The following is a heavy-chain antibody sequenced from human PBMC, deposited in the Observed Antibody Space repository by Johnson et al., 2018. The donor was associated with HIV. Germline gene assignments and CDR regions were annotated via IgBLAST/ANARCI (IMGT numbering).Heavy chain of an antibody. Sequence: QEQLVESGGGVVKPGESLRLSCAASGFIFSDYYMTWIRQAPGKGLEWISYISSSGATIYYADSVKGRFTISRDNSKSSLYLQMNSLRAEDRAVYDCARVKGGTGGVCSALGAFDIWGQGTMVTVSS. CDR2: ISSSGATI. CDR1: GFIFSDYY. D-gene: IGHD2-8*02. V-gene: IGHV3-11*04. J-gene: IGHJ3*02. CDR3: ARVKGGTGGVCSALGAFDI.